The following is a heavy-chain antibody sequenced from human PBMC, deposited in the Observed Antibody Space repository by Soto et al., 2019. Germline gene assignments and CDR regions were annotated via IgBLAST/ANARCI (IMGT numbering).Heavy chain of an antibody. CDR3: ARSRLANLYYDINGFYNFYGMDV. Sequence: QVQLVQSGSEVKKPGASLKVSCKASGYTFSGYAVHWVRRAPGQGLEWMGRINPNTGGTNYAQKFQGRVTVTRDPSISTAYLELSSLKSDDTAVYFCARSRLANLYYDINGFYNFYGMDVWGQGTTVTVSS. CDR2: INPNTGGT. V-gene: IGHV1-2*06. J-gene: IGHJ6*02. CDR1: GYTFSGYA. D-gene: IGHD3-22*01.